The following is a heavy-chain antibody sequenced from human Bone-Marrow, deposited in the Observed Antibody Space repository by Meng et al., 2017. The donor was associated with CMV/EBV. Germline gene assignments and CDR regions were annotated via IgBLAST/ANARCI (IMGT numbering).Heavy chain of an antibody. CDR3: ARHGLSYYYYGMDV. Sequence: GESLKISCAASGFTFSSYAMHWVRQAPGKGLEYVSAISSNGGSTYYADSVKGRFTISRDNSKNTLYLQMNSLRAEDTAVYSCARHGLSYYYYGMDVWGQGTTVTVSS. CDR2: ISSNGGST. J-gene: IGHJ6*02. V-gene: IGHV3-64*02. D-gene: IGHD3-16*02. CDR1: GFTFSSYA.